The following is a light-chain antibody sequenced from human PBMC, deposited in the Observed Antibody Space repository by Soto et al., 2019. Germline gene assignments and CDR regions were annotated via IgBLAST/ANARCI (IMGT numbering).Light chain of an antibody. J-gene: IGLJ3*02. V-gene: IGLV4-69*01. CDR3: QTWGTGTPWV. CDR1: SGHSNYA. Sequence: QLVLTQSPSASXSLXXXXXLTCTLSSGHSNYAIAWHQQQPEKGPRYLMKLNSDGSHSKGDGIPDRFSGSSSGAERYLTISSLQSEDEADYYCQTWGTGTPWVFGGGTKLTVL. CDR2: LNSDGSH.